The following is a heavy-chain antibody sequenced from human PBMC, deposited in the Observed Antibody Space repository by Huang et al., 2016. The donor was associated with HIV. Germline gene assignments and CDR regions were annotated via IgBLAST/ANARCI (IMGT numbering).Heavy chain of an antibody. CDR3: ATVYGRFRNHDSGDYYFDY. D-gene: IGHD3-22*01. J-gene: IGHJ4*02. Sequence: QVQLVQPGAEVKKPGASVKVSCKVSGYTFTELSMHWVRQAPGKGLEWMGSFDPEDGETIYAQKFQGRGTMTDDTATDTAYMELSSLRAEDTAVYYCATVYGRFRNHDSGDYYFDYWDQGTLVTVSS. CDR2: FDPEDGET. CDR1: GYTFTELS. V-gene: IGHV1-24*01.